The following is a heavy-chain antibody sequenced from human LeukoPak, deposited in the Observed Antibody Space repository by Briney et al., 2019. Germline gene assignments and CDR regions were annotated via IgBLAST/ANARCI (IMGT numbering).Heavy chain of an antibody. CDR3: ANRPGWRAFDS. CDR1: GFTFSSYA. J-gene: IGHJ4*02. Sequence: GGSLRLSCAASGFTFSSYAMSWVRQAPGKGLEWVSTINYSGGSTYYADSVKGRFTISRDNSKNTLYLQMNSLRVEDTAVYYCANRPGWRAFDSWGQGTLVTVSS. CDR2: INYSGGST. V-gene: IGHV3-23*01.